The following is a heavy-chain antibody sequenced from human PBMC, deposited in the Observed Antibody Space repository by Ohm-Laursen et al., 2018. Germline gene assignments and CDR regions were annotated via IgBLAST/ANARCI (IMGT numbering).Heavy chain of an antibody. CDR3: ARVMRMLGDYVKYFDH. D-gene: IGHD4-17*01. V-gene: IGHV4-38-2*01. CDR2: IYRSGTT. J-gene: IGHJ4*02. Sequence: TLSLTCAVSGYSISSGYYWGWIRQPPGKGLEWIGTIYRSGTTYYNPSLKSRVTISVDTSKNQFSLNLRSVTAADTALYYCARVMRMLGDYVKYFDHWGQGTLVTVSS. CDR1: GYSISSGYY.